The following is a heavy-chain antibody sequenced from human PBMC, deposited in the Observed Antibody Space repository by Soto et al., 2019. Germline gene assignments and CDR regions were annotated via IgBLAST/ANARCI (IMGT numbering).Heavy chain of an antibody. J-gene: IGHJ6*02. Sequence: PGGSLRLSCAASGFTFSSYAMSWVRQAPGKGLEWVSAISGSGGSTYYADSVKGRFTISRDNSKNTLYPQMNSLRAEDTAVYYCAKDQFFSGSGSYYEAPYGMDVWGQGTTVTVSS. V-gene: IGHV3-23*01. CDR2: ISGSGGST. CDR3: AKDQFFSGSGSYYEAPYGMDV. D-gene: IGHD3-10*01. CDR1: GFTFSSYA.